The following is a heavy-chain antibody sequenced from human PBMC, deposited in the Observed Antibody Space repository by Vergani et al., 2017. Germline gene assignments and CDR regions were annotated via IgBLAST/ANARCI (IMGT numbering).Heavy chain of an antibody. Sequence: QVQLVQSGAEVKKPGSSVKVSCKASGGTFSSYAISWVRQAPGQGLEWLGRIIPIFGTANYAQKFQGRVTITADESTSTAYMELSSLRSEDTAVYYCARGGYGSGSYYSPANYYYGMDVWGQGTTVTVSS. V-gene: IGHV1-69*13. CDR2: IIPIFGTA. CDR3: ARGGYGSGSYYSPANYYYGMDV. D-gene: IGHD3-10*01. J-gene: IGHJ6*02. CDR1: GGTFSSYA.